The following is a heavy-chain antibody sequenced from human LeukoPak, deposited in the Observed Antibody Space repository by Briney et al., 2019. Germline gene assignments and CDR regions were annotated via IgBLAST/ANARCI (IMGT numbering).Heavy chain of an antibody. V-gene: IGHV4-34*01. Sequence: SSETLSLTCAVYGGSFSGYYWSWIRQPPGKGLEWIGEINHSGSTNYNPSLKSRVTISVDTSKNQFSLKLSSVTAADTAVYYCARGSRRYYYYYMDVWGKGTTVTVSS. CDR2: INHSGST. J-gene: IGHJ6*03. CDR1: GGSFSGYY. CDR3: ARGSRRYYYYYMDV.